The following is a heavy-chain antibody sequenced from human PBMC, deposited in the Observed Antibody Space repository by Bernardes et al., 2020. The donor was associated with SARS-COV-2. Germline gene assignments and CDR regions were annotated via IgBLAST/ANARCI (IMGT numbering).Heavy chain of an antibody. CDR2: ISPGTTV. J-gene: IGHJ3*02. V-gene: IGHV3-48*02. CDR1: GFTLSNYN. CDR3: ARGRTGGATVAFEM. D-gene: IGHD1-1*01. Sequence: GGSLRLSCAASGFTLSNYNMNWVRQAPGKGLDWVSYISPGTTVYHADSVKGRFTVSRDNANNLMYLHMNSLGDEDTAMYYCARGRTGGATVAFEMWGQGTMVTVSS.